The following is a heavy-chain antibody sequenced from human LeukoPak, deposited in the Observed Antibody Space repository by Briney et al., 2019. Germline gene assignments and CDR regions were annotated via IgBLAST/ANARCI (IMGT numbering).Heavy chain of an antibody. CDR3: VKDRGGIGTVAGIWDC. Sequence: GGSLRLSCATSGFTFSRFWMSWVRQAPGEGLEWVADIKQDGSEKNYVGSVRGRFTLSRDNAKNSLYLQMNSLRAEDTALYYCVKDRGGIGTVAGIWDCWGQGTLVPVSS. D-gene: IGHD6-19*01. CDR1: GFTFSRFW. CDR2: IKQDGSEK. J-gene: IGHJ4*02. V-gene: IGHV3-7*03.